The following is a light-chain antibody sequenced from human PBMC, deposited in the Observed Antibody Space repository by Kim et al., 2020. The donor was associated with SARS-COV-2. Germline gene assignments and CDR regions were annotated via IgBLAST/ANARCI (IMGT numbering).Light chain of an antibody. V-gene: IGLV2-14*03. Sequence: QSALTQPASVSGSPGQSITISCTETNSDISGYHFVSWFQHHPGKAPKLLIYDVSVRASGVSDRFSASKSGNTASLIISGLQAEDEADYYCSSYRGTTTVIFGGGTQLTVL. CDR1: NSDISGYHF. CDR3: SSYRGTTTVI. CDR2: DVS. J-gene: IGLJ2*01.